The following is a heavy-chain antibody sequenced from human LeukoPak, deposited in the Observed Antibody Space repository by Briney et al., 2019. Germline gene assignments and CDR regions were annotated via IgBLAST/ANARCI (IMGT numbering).Heavy chain of an antibody. D-gene: IGHD5-24*01. J-gene: IGHJ4*02. CDR1: GYTFTSYW. V-gene: IGHV5-51*01. Sequence: GESLKISCEGSGYTFTSYWIAWVRQMPGKGLEWMGIIYPGDSDIRYSPSFQGQVTISADKSTSTAYLQWSSLRASDTAMYYCARASRDGYNQNFDHWGQGTLVTVSS. CDR2: IYPGDSDI. CDR3: ARASRDGYNQNFDH.